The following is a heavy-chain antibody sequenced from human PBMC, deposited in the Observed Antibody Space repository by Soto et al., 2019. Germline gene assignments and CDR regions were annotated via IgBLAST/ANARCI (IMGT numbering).Heavy chain of an antibody. J-gene: IGHJ6*03. CDR1: SGSISSSNW. CDR3: ARLDAYYYYMDV. V-gene: IGHV4-4*02. Sequence: QVQLQESGPGLVKPSGTLSLTCAVSSGSISSSNWWSWVRQPPGKGLEWIGEIYHSGSTNYNPSLKSRVTRSVDKSKNQFSLKLSSVTAADTAVYYCARLDAYYYYMDVWGKGTTVTVSS. CDR2: IYHSGST.